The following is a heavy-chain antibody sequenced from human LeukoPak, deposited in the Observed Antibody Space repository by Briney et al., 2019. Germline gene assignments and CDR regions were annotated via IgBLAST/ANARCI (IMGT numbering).Heavy chain of an antibody. J-gene: IGHJ4*02. CDR3: AKDSCSSTSCYIAY. Sequence: GGSLRLSCAASGFSFNNYWMSWVRQTPEKGLEWVANIKHDESEKYYVDSVKGRFTISRDNAKNSVYLQMNSLGVEDTAVYYCAKDSCSSTSCYIAYWGQGTLVTVSS. V-gene: IGHV3-7*01. D-gene: IGHD2-2*02. CDR2: IKHDESEK. CDR1: GFSFNNYW.